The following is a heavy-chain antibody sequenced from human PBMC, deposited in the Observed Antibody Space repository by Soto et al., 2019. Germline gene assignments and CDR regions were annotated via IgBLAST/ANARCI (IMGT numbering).Heavy chain of an antibody. J-gene: IGHJ3*01. Sequence: GGSLRLSCAASGFTFSSYSMNWVRQAPGKGLEWVSSISGSGNYTHYADFLRGRFTISRDNAKRALSLQMNSLRPDDTAVYYCARVRLSIAVNDALDVWGQGTTVTV. D-gene: IGHD3-3*02. CDR3: ARVRLSIAVNDALDV. CDR2: ISGSGNYT. CDR1: GFTFSSYS. V-gene: IGHV3-21*01.